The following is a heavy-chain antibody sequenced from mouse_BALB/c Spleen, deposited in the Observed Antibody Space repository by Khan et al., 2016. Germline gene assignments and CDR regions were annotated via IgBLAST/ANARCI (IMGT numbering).Heavy chain of an antibody. J-gene: IGHJ2*01. CDR1: GFKIKDTY. CDR2: IDPANGNT. Sequence: EVQLQESGAELVKPGASVKLSCTASGFKIKDTYMHWVKQRPEQGLEWIGRIDPANGNTKYDPKFQGKATITADTSSNTAYLQLSSLISEDTAVYYCARSTDYWGQGTTLTVSS. CDR3: ARSTDY. V-gene: IGHV14-3*02.